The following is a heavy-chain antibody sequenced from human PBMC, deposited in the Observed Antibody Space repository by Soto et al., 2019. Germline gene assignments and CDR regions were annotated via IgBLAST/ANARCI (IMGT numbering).Heavy chain of an antibody. CDR3: VRVPKSDGYNYYFDY. D-gene: IGHD5-12*01. J-gene: IGHJ4*02. V-gene: IGHV1-2*04. CDR2: INPNSGGT. Sequence: ASVKVSCKASGYTFTGYYMHWVRQAPGQGLEWMGWINPNSGGTNYAQKFQGWVTMTRDTSISTAYMELSRLRSDDTAVYYCVRVPKSDGYNYYFDYWGQGTLVTVSS. CDR1: GYTFTGYY.